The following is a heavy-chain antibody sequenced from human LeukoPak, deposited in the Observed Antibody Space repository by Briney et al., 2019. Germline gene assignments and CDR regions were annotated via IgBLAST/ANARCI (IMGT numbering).Heavy chain of an antibody. J-gene: IGHJ4*02. CDR1: GGSISNYY. D-gene: IGHD4-23*01. CDR2: INTSGST. V-gene: IGHV4-4*07. CDR3: AREIATSGGNSRAFDY. Sequence: SETLSLTCTVSGGSISNYYWSWIRQPAGKGLEWIGRINTSGSTNCNPSLKSRVTMSVDTSKNQFSLKLTSVTAADTAVYYCAREIATSGGNSRAFDYWGQGTLVIVSS.